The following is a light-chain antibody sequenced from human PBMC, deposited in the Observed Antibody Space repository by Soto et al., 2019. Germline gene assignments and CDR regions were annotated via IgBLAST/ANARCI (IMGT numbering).Light chain of an antibody. Sequence: DIQMTQSPSTLSTSVGDRVTITCRASQSISNWLARYQQKLGKAPKLLIYDASNLESGVPSRFSGSGSGTEFTLTISSLQPDDFATYYCQQYSSYWWTFGQGTKVEIK. CDR1: QSISNW. CDR3: QQYSSYWWT. J-gene: IGKJ1*01. CDR2: DAS. V-gene: IGKV1-5*01.